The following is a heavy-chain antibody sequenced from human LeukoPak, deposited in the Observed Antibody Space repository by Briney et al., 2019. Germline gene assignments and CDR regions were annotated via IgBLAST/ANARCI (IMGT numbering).Heavy chain of an antibody. Sequence: SETLSLTCTVSGGSISSSSYYWGWIRQPPGKGLEWIGSIYYSGSTYYNPSLKSRVTISVDTSKNQFSLKLSSVTAADTAVYYCARDQLLWARNAFDIWGQGTMVTVSS. CDR2: IYYSGST. D-gene: IGHD2-2*01. CDR1: GGSISSSSYY. CDR3: ARDQLLWARNAFDI. V-gene: IGHV4-39*07. J-gene: IGHJ3*02.